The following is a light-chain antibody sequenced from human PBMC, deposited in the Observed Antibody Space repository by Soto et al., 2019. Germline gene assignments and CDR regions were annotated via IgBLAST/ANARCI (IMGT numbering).Light chain of an antibody. Sequence: IVLTKSQGTMYLSPGERATLYCRAGQSVRNKYLAWYQQKPGQAPTHLIYGASIRDTSIPDRFSGSGSGTDFALTIRSLEPEDCAVFYCQQYGSSPQTFGQGTKGAIK. J-gene: IGKJ1*01. CDR1: QSVRNKY. CDR3: QQYGSSPQT. CDR2: GAS. V-gene: IGKV3-20*01.